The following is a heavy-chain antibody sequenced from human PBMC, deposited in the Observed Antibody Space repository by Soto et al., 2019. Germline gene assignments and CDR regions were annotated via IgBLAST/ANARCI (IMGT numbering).Heavy chain of an antibody. CDR1: GYTFTSYG. Sequence: QVQLVQSGAEVKKPGASVKVSCKASGYTFTSYGISWVRQAPGQGLEWMGWISAFNGDTNYAQRHQDRVTMTTDPSTSTAYMELRSLRSDDTAVFYCATGATGDYWGQGTLVTVSS. D-gene: IGHD1-26*01. CDR2: ISAFNGDT. V-gene: IGHV1-18*01. CDR3: ATGATGDY. J-gene: IGHJ4*02.